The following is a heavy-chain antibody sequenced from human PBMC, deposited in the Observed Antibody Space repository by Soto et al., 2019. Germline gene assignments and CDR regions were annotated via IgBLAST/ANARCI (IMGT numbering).Heavy chain of an antibody. D-gene: IGHD2-15*01. V-gene: IGHV5-10-1*01. CDR2: IDPSDSYT. Sequence: RGESLKISCKGSGYSFTSYWISWVRQMPGKGLEWMGRIDPSDSYTNYSPSFQGHVTISADKSISTAYLQWSSLKASDTAMYYCARPYCSGGSCYDENWFDPWGQGTLVTVSS. CDR3: ARPYCSGGSCYDENWFDP. J-gene: IGHJ5*02. CDR1: GYSFTSYW.